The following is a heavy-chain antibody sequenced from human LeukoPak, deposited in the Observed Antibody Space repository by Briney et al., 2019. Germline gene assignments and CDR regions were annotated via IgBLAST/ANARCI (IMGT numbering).Heavy chain of an antibody. J-gene: IGHJ6*02. CDR3: ARDSASPSSRYYYYGMDV. D-gene: IGHD2-2*01. Sequence: GGSLRLSCAASGFTFSSYAMSWVRQAPGKGLEWVSAISGSGGSTYYADSVKGRFTISRDNAKNSLYLQMNSLRAEDTAVYYCARDSASPSSRYYYYGMDVWGQGTTVTVSS. CDR2: ISGSGGST. V-gene: IGHV3-23*01. CDR1: GFTFSSYA.